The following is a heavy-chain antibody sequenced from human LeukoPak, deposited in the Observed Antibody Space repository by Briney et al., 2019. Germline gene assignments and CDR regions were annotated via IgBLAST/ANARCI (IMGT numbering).Heavy chain of an antibody. CDR2: IYHSGST. Sequence: SETLSLTCAVSGYSISSGYYWGWIRQPPGKGLEWSGSIYHSGSTYYNPSFKKRLITLADTSTKQFSAKLSSVTAADTAVYYCARGELVLRFLEWFTPFDPWGQGTLVTVSS. CDR1: GYSISSGYY. CDR3: ARGELVLRFLEWFTPFDP. D-gene: IGHD3-3*01. V-gene: IGHV4-38-2*01. J-gene: IGHJ5*02.